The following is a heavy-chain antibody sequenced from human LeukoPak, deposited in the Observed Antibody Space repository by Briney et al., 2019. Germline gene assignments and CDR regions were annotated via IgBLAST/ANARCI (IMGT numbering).Heavy chain of an antibody. Sequence: PGGSLRLSCAASGFTFSSYAMHWVRQAPGKGLEYVSAISSNGGSTYYANSVKGRFTISRDNSKNTLYLQMGSLRAEDMAVYYCARARSGYFRLHDAFDIWGQGTMVTVSS. CDR1: GFTFSSYA. CDR2: ISSNGGST. V-gene: IGHV3-64*01. D-gene: IGHD3-3*01. J-gene: IGHJ3*02. CDR3: ARARSGYFRLHDAFDI.